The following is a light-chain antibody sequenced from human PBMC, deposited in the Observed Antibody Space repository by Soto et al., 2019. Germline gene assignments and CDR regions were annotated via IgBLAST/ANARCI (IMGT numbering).Light chain of an antibody. V-gene: IGLV2-14*01. CDR2: EVS. CDR1: SSDVGAYNY. CDR3: SSYTSSNTLV. J-gene: IGLJ2*01. Sequence: QSVLTQPASVSGSPGQSITIYCTGTSSDVGAYNYVSWYQQHPGKAPKLMIFEVSDRPSGVSNRFSGSKSGNTASLTISGLQAEDEADYYCSSYTSSNTLVFGGGTKVTVL.